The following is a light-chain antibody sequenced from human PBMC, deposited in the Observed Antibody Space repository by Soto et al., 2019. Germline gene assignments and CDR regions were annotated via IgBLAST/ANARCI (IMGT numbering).Light chain of an antibody. CDR3: NSYTSSSTYV. J-gene: IGLJ1*01. CDR2: EVS. V-gene: IGLV2-14*01. Sequence: QSALTQPASVSGSPGQSITISCTGTSSDVGAYNYVSWYQQHPGKAPKLMIYEVSNRPSGISNRFSASKSSNTASLTISGLQAEDEADYYCNSYTSSSTYVFGTGTKLTV. CDR1: SSDVGAYNY.